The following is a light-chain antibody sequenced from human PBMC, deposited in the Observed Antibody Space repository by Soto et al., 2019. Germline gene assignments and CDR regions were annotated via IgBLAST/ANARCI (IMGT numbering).Light chain of an antibody. J-gene: IGLJ3*02. Sequence: QSALTQPASVSGSPGQSITISCTGTSSDVGGYNYVSWYQQHAGFAPKLIIYEVSNRPSGVSNRFSGSKSGDTASLTISGLQAEDEADYYCSSYTSTNTWLFGGGTKLTVL. CDR3: SSYTSTNTWL. CDR2: EVS. CDR1: SSDVGGYNY. V-gene: IGLV2-14*01.